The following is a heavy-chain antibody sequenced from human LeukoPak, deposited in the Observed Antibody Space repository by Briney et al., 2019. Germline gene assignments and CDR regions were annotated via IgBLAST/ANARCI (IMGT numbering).Heavy chain of an antibody. J-gene: IGHJ6*03. CDR2: INTNTGNP. Sequence: ASVKVSCKASGYTFTSYAMNWVRQAPGQGLEWMGWINTNTGNPTYAQGFTGRFVLSLDTSVSTAYLQISSLKAEDTAVYYCAREGEYCSSTSCYLSVDYYYYYMDVWGKGTTVTVSS. D-gene: IGHD2-2*01. V-gene: IGHV7-4-1*02. CDR3: AREGEYCSSTSCYLSVDYYYYYMDV. CDR1: GYTFTSYA.